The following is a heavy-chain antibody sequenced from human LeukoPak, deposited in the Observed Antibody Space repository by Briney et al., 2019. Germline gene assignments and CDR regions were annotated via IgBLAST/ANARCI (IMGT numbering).Heavy chain of an antibody. CDR2: IYYSGST. V-gene: IGHV4-59*01. CDR3: ARDGAESYYYYMDV. J-gene: IGHJ6*03. CDR1: GGSISSYY. Sequence: SETLSLTCTVSGGSISSYYWSWIRQPPGKGLEWIGYIYYSGSTNYNPSLKSRVTISVDTSKNQFSLKLSSVTAADTAVYYCARDGAESYYYYMDVWGKGTTVTISS.